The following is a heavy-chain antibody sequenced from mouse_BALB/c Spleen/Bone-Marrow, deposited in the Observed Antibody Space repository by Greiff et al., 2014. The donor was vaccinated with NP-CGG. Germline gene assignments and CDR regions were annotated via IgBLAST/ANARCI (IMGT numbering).Heavy chain of an antibody. V-gene: IGHV1-9*01. J-gene: IGHJ3*01. CDR2: ILPGSGTT. CDR3: ARGGYDTSIFAY. Sequence: VQLVESGAELMKPGASVKISCKATGYTFSSYWIEWVNQRPGHGLEWIGEILPGSGTTHYNEKFKDKATFTADTSSNTAYMQLSGLTSEDSAVYYCARGGYDTSIFAYWGQGTLVSVSA. CDR1: GYTFSSYW. D-gene: IGHD2-3*01.